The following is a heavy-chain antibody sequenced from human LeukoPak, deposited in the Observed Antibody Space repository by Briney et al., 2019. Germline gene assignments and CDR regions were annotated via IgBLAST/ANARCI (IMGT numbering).Heavy chain of an antibody. CDR3: ARDSAGNQYSSGNFDL. CDR2: LYAGGES. Sequence: GGPLRLSCAASGFAVKSSYMNWVRQAPGKGLEWVSVLYAGGESYYADSVLGRFTISRDNSNNTVSLEMNSLTADDTAVYFCARDSAGNQYSSGNFDLWGQGTLVTVSS. CDR1: GFAVKSSY. J-gene: IGHJ4*02. D-gene: IGHD3-10*01. V-gene: IGHV3-53*01.